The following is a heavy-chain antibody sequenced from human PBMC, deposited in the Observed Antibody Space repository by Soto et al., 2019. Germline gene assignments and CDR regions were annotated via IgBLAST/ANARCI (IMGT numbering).Heavy chain of an antibody. D-gene: IGHD5-12*01. CDR3: ASQGDSGYDYSAY. Sequence: SETLSLTCTVSGGSISSSSYYWGWIRQPPGKGLEWIGSIYYSGSTYYNPSLKSRVTISVDTSKNQFSLKLSSVTAADTAVYYCASQGDSGYDYSAYWGQGTLVTVS. J-gene: IGHJ4*02. CDR2: IYYSGST. CDR1: GGSISSSSYY. V-gene: IGHV4-39*01.